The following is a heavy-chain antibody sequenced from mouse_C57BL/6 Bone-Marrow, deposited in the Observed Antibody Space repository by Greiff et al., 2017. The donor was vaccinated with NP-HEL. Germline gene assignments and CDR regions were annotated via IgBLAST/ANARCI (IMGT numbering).Heavy chain of an antibody. CDR2: IHPNSGST. V-gene: IGHV1-64*01. Sequence: VQLQESGAELVKPGASVKLSCKASGYTFTSYWMHWVKQRPGQGLEWIGMIHPNSGSTNYNEKFKSKATLTVDKSSSTAYMQLSSLTSEDSAVYYCARRWLLPHWYFDVWGTGTTVTVSS. CDR3: ARRWLLPHWYFDV. CDR1: GYTFTSYW. D-gene: IGHD2-3*01. J-gene: IGHJ1*03.